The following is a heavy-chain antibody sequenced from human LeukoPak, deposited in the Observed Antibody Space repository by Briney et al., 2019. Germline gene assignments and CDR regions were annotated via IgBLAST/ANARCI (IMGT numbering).Heavy chain of an antibody. V-gene: IGHV3-66*01. CDR3: ARDGGYSSSLDY. CDR1: GFTVSTNS. Sequence: PGGSLRLSCTVSGFTVSTNSMSWVRQAPGKGLEWVSFIYSDNTHYSDSVKGRFTISRDNSKNTLYLQMNSLRAEDTAVYYCARDGGYSSSLDYWGQGTLVTGSS. CDR2: IYSDNT. D-gene: IGHD6-6*01. J-gene: IGHJ4*02.